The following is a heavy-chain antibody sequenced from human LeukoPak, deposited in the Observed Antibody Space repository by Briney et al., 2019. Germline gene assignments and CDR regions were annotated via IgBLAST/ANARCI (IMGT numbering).Heavy chain of an antibody. Sequence: SETLSLTCSVSGLSISSGRFWVWIRQPPGKGLEWLATVYESGTPFYNPSLKSRLTISVDTSKNQFSLKLTSVTAADTAVYYCARLHGRPSMAPLRRKDDYYFDYWGQGTLVTVSS. CDR3: ARLHGRPSMAPLRRKDDYYFDY. J-gene: IGHJ4*02. D-gene: IGHD6-6*01. V-gene: IGHV4-38-2*02. CDR2: VYESGTP. CDR1: GLSISSGRF.